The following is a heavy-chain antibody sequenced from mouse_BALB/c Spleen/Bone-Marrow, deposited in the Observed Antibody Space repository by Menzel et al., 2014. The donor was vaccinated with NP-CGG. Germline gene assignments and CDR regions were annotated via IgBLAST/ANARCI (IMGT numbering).Heavy chain of an antibody. CDR1: GYTFTTYW. CDR3: VLITPVVSDY. V-gene: IGHV1-7*01. CDR2: INPSTGYT. D-gene: IGHD1-1*01. Sequence: VQLVESGAELAKPGASVEMSCKASGYTFTTYWMHWVKQRPGQGLEWIGYINPSTGYTEYIQKFKDKATLTADKSSSTAYMQLNSLTSEDSSVYYCVLITPVVSDYWGQGTTLTVSS. J-gene: IGHJ2*01.